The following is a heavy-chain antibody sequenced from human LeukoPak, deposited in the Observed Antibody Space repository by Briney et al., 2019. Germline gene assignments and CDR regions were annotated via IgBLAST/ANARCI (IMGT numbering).Heavy chain of an antibody. V-gene: IGHV1-69*04. CDR3: ARGPIDTAMDEVYFDY. J-gene: IGHJ4*02. CDR2: IIPILGIA. Sequence: SVKVSCKASGGTFSSYAISWVRQGPGQGLEWMGRIIPILGIANYAQKFQGRVTITADKSTSTAYMELSSLRSEDTAVYYCARGPIDTAMDEVYFDYWGQGTLVTVSS. D-gene: IGHD5-18*01. CDR1: GGTFSSYA.